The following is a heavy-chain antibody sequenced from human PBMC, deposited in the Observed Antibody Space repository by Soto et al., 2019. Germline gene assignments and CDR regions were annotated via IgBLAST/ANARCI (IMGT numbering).Heavy chain of an antibody. Sequence: GESLKISCKGSGFTFTSYWIAWVRQMPGKGLEWMGIIYPGDSDSSYSPSFQGQVTISADKSINTAYLHGSSLKASDTAIYYCAKHAGYCSTTTCSNFDYWGQATLVTVSS. CDR3: AKHAGYCSTTTCSNFDY. CDR1: GFTFTSYW. CDR2: IYPGDSDS. D-gene: IGHD2-2*01. J-gene: IGHJ4*02. V-gene: IGHV5-51*01.